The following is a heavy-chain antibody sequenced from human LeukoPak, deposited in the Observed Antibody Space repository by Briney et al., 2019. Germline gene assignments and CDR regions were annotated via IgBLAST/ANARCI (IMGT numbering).Heavy chain of an antibody. V-gene: IGHV3-7*03. CDR2: IKQDGSGK. J-gene: IGHJ3*02. Sequence: GGSLRLSCAASGFTFSTYWMNWVRRAPGKGLEWVANIKQDGSGKYYVDSVKGRFTISRDNAKNSLYLQVNSLRAEDTAMYYCARARWRFTMIGPHDAFDIWGQGTMVTVSS. CDR3: ARARWRFTMIGPHDAFDI. D-gene: IGHD3-22*01. CDR1: GFTFSTYW.